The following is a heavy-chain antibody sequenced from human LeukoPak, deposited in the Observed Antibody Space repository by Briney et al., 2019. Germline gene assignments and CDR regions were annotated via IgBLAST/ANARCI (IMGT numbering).Heavy chain of an antibody. CDR2: ISSSSSYI. D-gene: IGHD6-19*01. CDR1: GFTFSSYS. V-gene: IGHV3-21*01. Sequence: SGGSLRLSCAASGFTFSSYSMNWVRQAPGKGLEWVSSISSSSSYIYYADSVKGRFTISRDNAKNSLYLQMNSLRAEDTAVYYCARALRRPPSRAYSSGDQDAFDIWGQGTMVTVSS. J-gene: IGHJ3*02. CDR3: ARALRRPPSRAYSSGDQDAFDI.